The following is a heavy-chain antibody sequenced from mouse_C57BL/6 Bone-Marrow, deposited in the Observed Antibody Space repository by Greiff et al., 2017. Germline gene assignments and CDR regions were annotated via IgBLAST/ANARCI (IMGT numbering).Heavy chain of an antibody. J-gene: IGHJ1*03. V-gene: IGHV1-69*01. Sequence: VQLQQPGAELVMPGASVKLSCKASGYTFTSYWMHWVKQRPGQGLEWIGEIDPSDSYTNYNQKFKGKSTLTVDKSSSTAYMQLSSLTSEDSAVYDCASEWGTTVVATGGLSGTWYFDVWGTGTTVTVSS. CDR1: GYTFTSYW. CDR3: ASEWGTTVVATGGLSGTWYFDV. D-gene: IGHD1-1*01. CDR2: IDPSDSYT.